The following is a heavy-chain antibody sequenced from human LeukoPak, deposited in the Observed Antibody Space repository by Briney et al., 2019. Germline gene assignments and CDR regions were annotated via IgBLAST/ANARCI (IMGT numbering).Heavy chain of an antibody. CDR2: INPSGGST. CDR1: GYTFTSYY. Sequence: GASVKVSCKASGYTFTSYYMHWVRQAPGQGLEWMGIINPSGGSTSYAQKFQGRVTMTMDMSTSTVYMELSSLRSEDTAVYYCARDTAMVYYFDYWGQGTLVTVSS. J-gene: IGHJ4*02. D-gene: IGHD5-18*01. CDR3: ARDTAMVYYFDY. V-gene: IGHV1-46*01.